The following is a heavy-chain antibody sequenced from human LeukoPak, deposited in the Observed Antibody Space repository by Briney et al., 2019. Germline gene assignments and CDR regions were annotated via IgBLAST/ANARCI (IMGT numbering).Heavy chain of an antibody. J-gene: IGHJ4*02. D-gene: IGHD3-22*01. CDR1: GFTFSNYG. Sequence: PGGSLRLSCAASGFTFSNYGMHWVRQAPGKGLEWVAVISYDGSNKYYADSVKGRFTISRDNSKNTLYLLVHSLRAEDTAVYFCARGPYYYDSSIIDYWGQGTLVTVSS. CDR2: ISYDGSNK. V-gene: IGHV3-30*03. CDR3: ARGPYYYDSSIIDY.